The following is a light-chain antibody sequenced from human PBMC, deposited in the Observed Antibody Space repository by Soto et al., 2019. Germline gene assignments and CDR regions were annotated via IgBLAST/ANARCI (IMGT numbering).Light chain of an antibody. CDR2: KAS. CDR1: QSISSW. J-gene: IGKJ2*01. Sequence: DIQMTQSPSTLSASVGERVTITCRASQSISSWLAWYQQKPGKAPKLLIYKASSLESGVPSRFSGSGSGTEFTLTITSLQPDDFATYYCQQYNSYSPFTFGQGTKLEIQ. V-gene: IGKV1-5*03. CDR3: QQYNSYSPFT.